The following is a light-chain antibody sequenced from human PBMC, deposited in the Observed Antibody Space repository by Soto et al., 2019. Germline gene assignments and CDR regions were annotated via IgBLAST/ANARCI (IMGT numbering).Light chain of an antibody. Sequence: QSVLPQPPSASGTPGQRVTISCSGSSSNIGSNTVNWYQQLPGTAPKLLIYSNNQRPSGVPDRFSGSKSGTSASLAHSGLQSEDEADYYCAAWDDSLNGVVFGGGTKLTVL. CDR3: AAWDDSLNGVV. CDR1: SSNIGSNT. J-gene: IGLJ2*01. CDR2: SNN. V-gene: IGLV1-44*01.